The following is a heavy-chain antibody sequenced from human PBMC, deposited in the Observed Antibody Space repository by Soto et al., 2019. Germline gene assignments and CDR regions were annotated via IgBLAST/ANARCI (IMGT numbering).Heavy chain of an antibody. J-gene: IGHJ2*01. V-gene: IGHV1-18*01. CDR1: GYTFTNYG. Sequence: GASVKVSCKASGYTFTNYGISWVRLAPGQGLEWLGWISGYNDNTNYAQKFQGRVTMTTDTSTSTAYMELRSLRSDDTAVYYCARGGVTTDLWYFHLWRRGTLVTVS. CDR2: ISGYNDNT. CDR3: ARGGVTTDLWYFHL. D-gene: IGHD4-17*01.